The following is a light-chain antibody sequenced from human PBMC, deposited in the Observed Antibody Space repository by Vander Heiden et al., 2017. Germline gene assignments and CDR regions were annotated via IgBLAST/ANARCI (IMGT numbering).Light chain of an antibody. CDR3: QQAYSWPLT. J-gene: IGKJ4*01. Sequence: IVPTQPPATLSVSPGERATLSCRASQNISNRLDWYQHRPGQAPRLLIYHVSNRATGIPARFSGSGSGADFTLTISSLRSEDFAFYYCQQAYSWPLTFGGGTKVEIK. CDR1: QNISNR. CDR2: HVS. V-gene: IGKV3D-15*01.